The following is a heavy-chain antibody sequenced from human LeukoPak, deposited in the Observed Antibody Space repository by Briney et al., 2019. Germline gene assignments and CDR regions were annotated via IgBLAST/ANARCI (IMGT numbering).Heavy chain of an antibody. J-gene: IGHJ4*02. V-gene: IGHV3-30*02. CDR1: GFTFSSYG. Sequence: GGSLRLSCAASGFTFSSYGMHWVRQAPGKGLEWVAFLRYGGSNKYYADSVKGRFTISRDNSKNTLYLQMNSLRAEDTAVYYCAVGGGYSSSWYTPFDYWGQGTLVTVSS. D-gene: IGHD6-13*01. CDR3: AVGGGYSSSWYTPFDY. CDR2: LRYGGSNK.